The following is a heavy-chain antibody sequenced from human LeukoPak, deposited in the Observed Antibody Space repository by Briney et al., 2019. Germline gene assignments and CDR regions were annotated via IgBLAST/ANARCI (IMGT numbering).Heavy chain of an antibody. CDR3: ATGYCTNGVCFRMGWFDP. V-gene: IGHV1-2*02. CDR2: INPNSGGT. CDR1: GYTFTGYY. D-gene: IGHD2-8*01. J-gene: IGHJ5*02. Sequence: GASVKVSCKASGYTFTGYYMHWVRQAPGQGLEWMGWINPNSGGTNYAQKFQGRVTMTRDTSISTAYMELSRLRSEDTAVYYCATGYCTNGVCFRMGWFDPWGQGTLVTVSS.